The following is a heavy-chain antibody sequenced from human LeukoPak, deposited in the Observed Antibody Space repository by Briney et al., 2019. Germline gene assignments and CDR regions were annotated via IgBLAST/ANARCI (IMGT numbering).Heavy chain of an antibody. CDR2: IRSKAYGGTT. CDR1: GFTFGDYA. CDR3: TRDNKVRGPMDYYYMDV. J-gene: IGHJ6*03. Sequence: GGSLRLSCTASGFTFGDYAMSWVRQAPGKGLEWVGFIRSKAYGGTTEYAASVKGRFTISRDDSKSIAYLQMNSLKTEDTAVYYCTRDNKVRGPMDYYYMDVWGKGTTVTISS. D-gene: IGHD3-10*01. V-gene: IGHV3-49*04.